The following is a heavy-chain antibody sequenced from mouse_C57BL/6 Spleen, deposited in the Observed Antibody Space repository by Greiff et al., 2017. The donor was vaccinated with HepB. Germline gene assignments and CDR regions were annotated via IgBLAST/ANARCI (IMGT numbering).Heavy chain of an antibody. D-gene: IGHD1-1*01. Sequence: QVHVKQSGAELVRPGTSVKMSCKASGYTFTNYWIGWAKQRPGHGLEWIGDIYPGGGYTNYNEKFKGKATLTADKSSSTAYMQFSSLTSEDSAIYYCARRGATVKYFDVWGTGTTVTVSS. CDR3: ARRGATVKYFDV. CDR1: GYTFTNYW. CDR2: IYPGGGYT. V-gene: IGHV1-63*01. J-gene: IGHJ1*03.